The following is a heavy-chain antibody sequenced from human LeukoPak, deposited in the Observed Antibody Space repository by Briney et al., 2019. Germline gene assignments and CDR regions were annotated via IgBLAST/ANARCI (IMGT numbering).Heavy chain of an antibody. CDR1: GFTFSSYG. Sequence: GGSLRLSRAASGFTFSSYGMHWVRQAPGKGLEWVAVIWYDGSNKYYADSVKGRFTISRDNSKNTLYLQMNSLRAEDTAVYYCAKDVTIGWELNYFDYWGQGTLVTVSS. CDR2: IWYDGSNK. CDR3: AKDVTIGWELNYFDY. J-gene: IGHJ4*02. V-gene: IGHV3-33*06. D-gene: IGHD1-26*01.